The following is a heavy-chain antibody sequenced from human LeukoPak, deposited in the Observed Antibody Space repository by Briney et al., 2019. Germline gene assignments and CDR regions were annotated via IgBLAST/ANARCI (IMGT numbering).Heavy chain of an antibody. CDR2: FSGDGSK. CDR1: GFTFSSYA. CDR3: ASRQDLGWYYDN. Sequence: GGSLSLSCAASGFTFSSYAMSWVRQAPGKGLAWVSGFSGDGSKSYADSVKGRFTISRDISRNTLYLQMNSLRAEDTAVYYCASRQDLGWYYDNWGQGTLVTVSS. V-gene: IGHV3-23*01. D-gene: IGHD6-19*01. J-gene: IGHJ4*02.